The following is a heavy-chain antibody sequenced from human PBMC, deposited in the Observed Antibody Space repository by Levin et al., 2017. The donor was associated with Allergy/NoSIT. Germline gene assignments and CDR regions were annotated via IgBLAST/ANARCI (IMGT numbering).Heavy chain of an antibody. D-gene: IGHD6-19*01. CDR2: IYPGDSDT. CDR3: ARAAVAIHLDWYFDL. V-gene: IGHV5-51*01. CDR1: GYSFPNYW. Sequence: GESLKISCQGSGYSFPNYWIGWVRQMPGKGLEWMGIIYPGDSDTRYSPSFQGQVTITADTSINTAYLQRSSLKASDTAIYYCARAAVAIHLDWYFDLWGRGTLVTVSS. J-gene: IGHJ2*01.